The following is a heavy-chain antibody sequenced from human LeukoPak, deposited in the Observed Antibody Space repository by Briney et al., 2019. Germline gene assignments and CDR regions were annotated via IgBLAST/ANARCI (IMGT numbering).Heavy chain of an antibody. D-gene: IGHD3-22*01. V-gene: IGHV4-59*01. CDR3: ARELGDYYYDSSGYHLDAFDT. CDR2: IYYSGST. Sequence: SETLSLTCTLSGGSISSYYRSSIRHTPGKGLWWIGYIYYSGSTNYNPSLKSRVTISVDTSKNQFSLKLSSVTAADTAVYYCARELGDYYYDSSGYHLDAFDTWGQGTMVTVSS. CDR1: GGSISSYY. J-gene: IGHJ3*02.